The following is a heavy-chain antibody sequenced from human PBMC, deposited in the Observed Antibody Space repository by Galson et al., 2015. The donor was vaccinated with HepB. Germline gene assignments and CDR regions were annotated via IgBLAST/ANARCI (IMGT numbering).Heavy chain of an antibody. CDR3: ARGPIYHDYGDVFSIMPDFDY. V-gene: IGHV1-69*06. J-gene: IGHJ4*02. CDR2: IIPIFGTA. Sequence: SVKVSCKASGGTFSSYAISWVRQAPGQGLEWMGGIIPIFGTANYAQKFQGRVTITADKSTSTACMELSSLRSEDTAVYYCARGPIYHDYGDVFSIMPDFDYWGQGTLVTVSS. D-gene: IGHD4-17*01. CDR1: GGTFSSYA.